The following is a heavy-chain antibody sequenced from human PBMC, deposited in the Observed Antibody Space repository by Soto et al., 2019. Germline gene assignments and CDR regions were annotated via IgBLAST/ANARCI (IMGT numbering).Heavy chain of an antibody. CDR1: GFTFSSYG. V-gene: IGHV3-30*18. CDR3: AKEGGDYPY. Sequence: QVQLVESGGGVVQPGRSLRLSCAASGFTFSSYGMHWVRQAPGEGLEWVAVISYDGSNKYYADSVKGRFTISRDNSKNTLYLQMNSLRAEDTAVYYCAKEGGDYPYWGQGTLVTVSS. CDR2: ISYDGSNK. D-gene: IGHD4-17*01. J-gene: IGHJ4*02.